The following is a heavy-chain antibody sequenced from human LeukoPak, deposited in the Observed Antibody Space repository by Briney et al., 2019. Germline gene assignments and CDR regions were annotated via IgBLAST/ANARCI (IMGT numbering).Heavy chain of an antibody. D-gene: IGHD3-22*01. CDR3: ARDTYYYDSSGYGNYYYYGMDV. V-gene: IGHV1-2*02. CDR2: INPNSGGT. CDR1: GYTFTGYY. Sequence: GASVKVSCKASGYTFTGYYMHWVRQAPGQGLEWMGWINPNSGGTNYAQKLQGRVTMTTDTSTSTAYMELRSLRSDDTAVYYCARDTYYYDSSGYGNYYYYGMDVWGQGTTVTVSS. J-gene: IGHJ6*02.